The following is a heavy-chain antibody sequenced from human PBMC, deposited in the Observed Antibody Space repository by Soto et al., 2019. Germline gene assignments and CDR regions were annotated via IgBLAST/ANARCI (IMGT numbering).Heavy chain of an antibody. CDR2: IKQDGNEK. V-gene: IGHV3-7*05. Sequence: GSLRLSCVGSGFTFNYYWMSWVRQAPGKGLEWVANIKQDGNEKFYVESVRGRVTISVDTSKNQFSLKLSSVTAADTAVYYCARAITIFGVVKSRSYYMDVWVKGTTVTVSS. CDR1: GFTFNYYW. D-gene: IGHD3-3*01. J-gene: IGHJ6*03. CDR3: ARAITIFGVVKSRSYYMDV.